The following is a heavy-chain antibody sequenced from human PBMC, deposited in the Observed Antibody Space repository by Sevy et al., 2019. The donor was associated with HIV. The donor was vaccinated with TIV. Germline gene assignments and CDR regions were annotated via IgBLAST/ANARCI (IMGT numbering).Heavy chain of an antibody. J-gene: IGHJ6*02. Sequence: GGSLRLSCAASGFTFSSYGMHWVRQAPGKGLEWVAVISYGGSNKYYADSVRGRFTISRDNSKNTLYLQMNSLRAEDTAVYYCAKDTDDFWSGYYSSGMDVWGQGTTVTVSS. CDR2: ISYGGSNK. CDR1: GFTFSSYG. D-gene: IGHD3-3*01. V-gene: IGHV3-30*18. CDR3: AKDTDDFWSGYYSSGMDV.